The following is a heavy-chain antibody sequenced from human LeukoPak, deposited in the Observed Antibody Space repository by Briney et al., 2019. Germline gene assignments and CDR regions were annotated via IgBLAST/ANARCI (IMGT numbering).Heavy chain of an antibody. Sequence: GGSLRLSCAASGFTFSSYSMNWVRQAPGKGLEWVAVISYDGSNKYYADSVKGRFTISRDNSKNTLYLQMNSLRAEDTAVYYCAKAQYYYDSSGYWEGNFDYWGQGTLVTVSS. D-gene: IGHD3-22*01. J-gene: IGHJ4*02. CDR3: AKAQYYYDSSGYWEGNFDY. V-gene: IGHV3-30*18. CDR1: GFTFSSYS. CDR2: ISYDGSNK.